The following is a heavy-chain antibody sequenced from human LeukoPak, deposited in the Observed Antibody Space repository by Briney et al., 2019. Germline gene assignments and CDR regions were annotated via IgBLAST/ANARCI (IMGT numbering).Heavy chain of an antibody. CDR1: GGSVSSGSYY. Sequence: SETLSLTCTVSGGSVSSGSYYWNWIRQPPGKGLEWIGYIYYSGSTNYNPSLKSRVTISVDTSKNQFSLKLSSVTAADTAVYYCARKEARNRMWFDPWGQGTLVTVSS. J-gene: IGHJ5*02. CDR2: IYYSGST. D-gene: IGHD1-14*01. CDR3: ARKEARNRMWFDP. V-gene: IGHV4-61*01.